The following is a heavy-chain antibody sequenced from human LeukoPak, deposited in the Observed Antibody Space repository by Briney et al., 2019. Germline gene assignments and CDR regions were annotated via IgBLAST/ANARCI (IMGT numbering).Heavy chain of an antibody. D-gene: IGHD2-2*01. J-gene: IGHJ4*02. CDR2: ISAYGGNT. V-gene: IGHV1-18*01. CDR3: ARDIATVVHQD. Sequence: ASVRVSCKASGYTFTNYGITWVRQAPGQGLEWMGWISAYGGNTNYVQKFQGRVTMATDTSTSTAYMELRSLRSDDTAVYYCARDIATVVHQDWGQGTLVTVSS. CDR1: GYTFTNYG.